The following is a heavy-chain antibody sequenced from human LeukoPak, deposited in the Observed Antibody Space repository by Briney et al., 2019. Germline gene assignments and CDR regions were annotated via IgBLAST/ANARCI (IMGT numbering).Heavy chain of an antibody. D-gene: IGHD2-15*01. CDR3: ARRAGSYSHSYDY. Sequence: GGSLRLSCAASELTLSSNYMSWIRQAPGRGLEWASFIYSGGSTYYADSVRGRFIISRDNSKNTLYLQMNSLRAEDTAVYYCARRAGSYSHSYDYWGQGTLVTVPS. CDR1: ELTLSSNY. V-gene: IGHV3-53*01. J-gene: IGHJ4*02. CDR2: IYSGGST.